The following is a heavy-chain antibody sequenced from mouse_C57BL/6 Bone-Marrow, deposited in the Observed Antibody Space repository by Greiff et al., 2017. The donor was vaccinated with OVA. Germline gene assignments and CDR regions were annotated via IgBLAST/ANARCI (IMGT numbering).Heavy chain of an antibody. D-gene: IGHD2-2*01. CDR2: IDPSDSET. CDR3: ARGGYPFDY. Sequence: LQPGAELVRPGSSVKLSCKASGYTFTSYWMHWVKQRPIQGLEWIGNIDPSDSETHYNQKFKDKATLPVDKSSSTASMQLSSLTSEDSAVYYCARGGYPFDYWGQGTTLTVSS. V-gene: IGHV1-52*01. CDR1: GYTFTSYW. J-gene: IGHJ2*01.